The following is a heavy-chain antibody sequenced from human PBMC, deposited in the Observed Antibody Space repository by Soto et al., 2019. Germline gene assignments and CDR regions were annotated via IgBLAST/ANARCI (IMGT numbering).Heavy chain of an antibody. Sequence: QLQLVQSGSEVKKPWASVKVACKASGYTFTGYDMHWVRQAPGQGLEWMGWINPNSGGTNYAQKFQGWVTMTRDTSISTAYMELSRLRSDDTAVYYCARSTYYYDSSGYYYYYDGMGRWGQGTQVTVSS. J-gene: IGHJ6*02. D-gene: IGHD3-22*01. CDR2: INPNSGGT. CDR3: ARSTYYYDSSGYYYYYDGMGR. V-gene: IGHV1-2*04. CDR1: GYTFTGYD.